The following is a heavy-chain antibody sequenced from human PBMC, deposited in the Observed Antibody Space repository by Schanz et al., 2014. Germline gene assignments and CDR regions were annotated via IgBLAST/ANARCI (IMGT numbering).Heavy chain of an antibody. CDR3: TRGGYSYALSAFDI. CDR1: GYTFISYG. Sequence: QVQLVQSGAEVKKPGASVKVSCKASGYTFISYGIKWVRQAPGQGLEWMGWISAYNGHTDYALKLQGRVTMTTDTSTGTAYMELRSLRSDDTALYYCTRGGYSYALSAFDIWGQGTMVTVSA. V-gene: IGHV1-18*01. CDR2: ISAYNGHT. D-gene: IGHD5-18*01. J-gene: IGHJ3*02.